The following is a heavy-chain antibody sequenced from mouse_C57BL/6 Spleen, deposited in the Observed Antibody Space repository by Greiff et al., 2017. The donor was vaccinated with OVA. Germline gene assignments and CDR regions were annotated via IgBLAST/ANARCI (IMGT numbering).Heavy chain of an antibody. CDR3: ARGMIYYDYDVYFDD. V-gene: IGHV1-55*01. J-gene: IGHJ1*03. Sequence: QVQLQQPGAELVKPGASVKMSCKASGYTFTSYWITWVKQRPGQGLEWIGDIYPGSGSTNYNEKFKSKATLTVNTSSSTAYMQLSSLTSEDSAVYYCARGMIYYDYDVYFDDWGTGTTVTVSS. CDR1: GYTFTSYW. CDR2: IYPGSGST. D-gene: IGHD2-4*01.